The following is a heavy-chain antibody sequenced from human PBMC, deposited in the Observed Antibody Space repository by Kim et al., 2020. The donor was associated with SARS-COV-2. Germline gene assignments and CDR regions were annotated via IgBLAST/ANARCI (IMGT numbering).Heavy chain of an antibody. Sequence: SETLSLTCTVSGGSISSSSYYWGWIRQPPGKGLEWIGSIYYSGSTYYNPSLKSRVTISVDTSKNQFSLKLSSVTAADTAVYYCAILDCSGGSCYDYWGQGTLVTVSS. CDR2: IYYSGST. V-gene: IGHV4-39*01. CDR1: GGSISSSSYY. D-gene: IGHD2-15*01. J-gene: IGHJ4*02. CDR3: AILDCSGGSCYDY.